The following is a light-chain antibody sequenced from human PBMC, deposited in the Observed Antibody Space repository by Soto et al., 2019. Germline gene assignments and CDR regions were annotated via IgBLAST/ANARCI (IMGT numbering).Light chain of an antibody. Sequence: QAVVTQEPSLTVSPGGTVTLTCGSSTGAVTSGHYPYWFQQKPGQAPRTLIYDTSNKHSWTPARFSGSLLGGKAALTLSGAQPEDEAEYYCLLSYSGADVVFGGGIKLTVL. CDR3: LLSYSGADVV. CDR1: TGAVTSGHY. J-gene: IGLJ2*01. V-gene: IGLV7-46*01. CDR2: DTS.